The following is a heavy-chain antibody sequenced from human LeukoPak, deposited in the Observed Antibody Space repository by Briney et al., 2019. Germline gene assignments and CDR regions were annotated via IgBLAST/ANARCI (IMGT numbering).Heavy chain of an antibody. Sequence: GESLKISCKGSGYSFTSYWIGWVRRMPGKGLEWMGIIYPGDSDTRYSPSFQGKVTISADKSITTAYLQWSGLKASDTAMYYCARHLDGEDTTVTTDWFDPWGQGTLVTVSS. V-gene: IGHV5-51*01. CDR1: GYSFTSYW. CDR3: ARHLDGEDTTVTTDWFDP. CDR2: IYPGDSDT. D-gene: IGHD4-17*01. J-gene: IGHJ5*02.